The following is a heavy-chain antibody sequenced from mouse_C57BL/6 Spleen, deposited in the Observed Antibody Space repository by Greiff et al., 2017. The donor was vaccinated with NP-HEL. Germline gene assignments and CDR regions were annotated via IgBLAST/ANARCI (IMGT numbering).Heavy chain of an antibody. CDR3: ARDLGRSAY. CDR2: IDPSDSYT. D-gene: IGHD4-1*01. Sequence: QVQLQQPGAELVMPGASVKLSCKASGYTFTSYWMHWMKQRPGQGLEWIGEIDPSDSYTNYNQKFKGKSTLTVDKSSSTAYMQLSSLTSEDSAVYYCARDLGRSAYWGQGTLVTVSA. J-gene: IGHJ3*01. CDR1: GYTFTSYW. V-gene: IGHV1-69*01.